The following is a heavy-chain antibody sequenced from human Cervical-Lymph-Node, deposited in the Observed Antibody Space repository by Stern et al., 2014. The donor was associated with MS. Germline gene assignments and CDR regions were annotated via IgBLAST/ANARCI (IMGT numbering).Heavy chain of an antibody. V-gene: IGHV3-11*01. D-gene: IGHD1-26*01. CDR3: AKRIVGDTGHAFDV. CDR1: GFTFSGYG. CDR2: ITRGDTSI. J-gene: IGHJ3*01. Sequence: VQLVESGGGLVKPGGSLRLSCAPSGFTFSGYGMSWIRLAPGKGLEWISYITRGDTSIHYAESVKGRFTISRDNAKNSLSLQMDSLRAEDTAVYYCAKRIVGDTGHAFDVWGQGTMVTVSS.